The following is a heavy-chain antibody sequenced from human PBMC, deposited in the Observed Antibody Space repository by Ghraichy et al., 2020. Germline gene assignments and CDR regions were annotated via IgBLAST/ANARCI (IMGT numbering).Heavy chain of an antibody. V-gene: IGHV3-33*01. CDR2: IWYDGSNK. CDR1: GFTFSSYG. CDR3: ARDTLITTVVTPSYYYYYMDV. D-gene: IGHD4-23*01. Sequence: GGYLRLSCAASGFTFSSYGMHWVRQAPGKGLEWVAVIWYDGSNKYYADSVKGRFTISRDNSKNTLYLQMNSLRAEDTAVYYCARDTLITTVVTPSYYYYYMDVWGKGTTVTVSS. J-gene: IGHJ6*03.